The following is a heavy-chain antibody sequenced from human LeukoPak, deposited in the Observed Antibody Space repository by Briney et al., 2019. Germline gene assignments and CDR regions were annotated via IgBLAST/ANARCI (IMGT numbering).Heavy chain of an antibody. CDR3: ARSPFNCSGGSCYASDY. J-gene: IGHJ4*02. Sequence: SETLSLTCAVYGGSFSGYYWSWIRQPPGKGLEWIGEINNSGSTNYNPSLKSRVTISVDTSKNHFYLKLSSVTAADTAVYYCARSPFNCSGGSCYASDYWGQGTLVTVSS. D-gene: IGHD2-15*01. CDR2: INNSGST. V-gene: IGHV4-34*01. CDR1: GGSFSGYY.